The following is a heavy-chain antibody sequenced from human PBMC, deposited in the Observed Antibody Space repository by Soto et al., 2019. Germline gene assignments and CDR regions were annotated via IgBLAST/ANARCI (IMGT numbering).Heavy chain of an antibody. D-gene: IGHD4-17*01. V-gene: IGHV3-30*18. Sequence: QVQLVESWGGGLQPGRSLRLSCAASGFTGSSYGMHWVLKAPGKGLEWVAVISYDGSNKYYADSVKGRFTISIDNSKNTLYLHMNSLRAADTAVYYCAKDLQAYGDYAFDYWGHGTLVTVSS. CDR3: AKDLQAYGDYAFDY. CDR1: GFTGSSYG. CDR2: ISYDGSNK. J-gene: IGHJ4*01.